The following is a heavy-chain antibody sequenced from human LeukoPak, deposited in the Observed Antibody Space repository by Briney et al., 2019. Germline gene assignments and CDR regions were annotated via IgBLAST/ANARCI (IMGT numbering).Heavy chain of an antibody. CDR3: ARDYYDSSGYYYDDY. Sequence: GGSLRLSCAASGFTFSDYYMSWIRQAPGKGLEWVSYISSSGSTIYYADSVKGRFTISRDNAKNSLYLQMNSLRAEDTAVYYCARDYYDSSGYYYDDYRGQGTLVTVSS. CDR1: GFTFSDYY. D-gene: IGHD3-22*01. V-gene: IGHV3-11*01. CDR2: ISSSGSTI. J-gene: IGHJ4*02.